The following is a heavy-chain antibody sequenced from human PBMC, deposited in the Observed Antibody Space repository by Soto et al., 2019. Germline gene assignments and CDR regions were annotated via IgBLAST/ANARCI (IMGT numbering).Heavy chain of an antibody. CDR2: ISAYNGNT. V-gene: IGHV1-18*01. Sequence: QVQLVQSGAEVKKPGASVKVSCKASGYTFTSYGISWVRQAPGQGLERMGWISAYNGNTNYAQKLQGRVTMTTDTSTSTAYMELRSLRSDDTAVYYCARVKYSPPYYCYYGIDVWGQGTTVTVSS. CDR3: ARVKYSPPYYCYYGIDV. J-gene: IGHJ6*02. CDR1: GYTFTSYG. D-gene: IGHD5-18*01.